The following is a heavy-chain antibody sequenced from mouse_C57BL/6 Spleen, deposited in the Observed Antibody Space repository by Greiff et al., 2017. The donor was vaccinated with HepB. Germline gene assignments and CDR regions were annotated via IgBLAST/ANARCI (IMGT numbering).Heavy chain of an antibody. J-gene: IGHJ1*03. CDR1: GYTFTSYW. CDR2: INPSNGGT. D-gene: IGHD1-1*01. CDR3: ARGSYYYGKGYFDV. V-gene: IGHV1-53*01. Sequence: VQLQQPGTELVKPGASVKLSCKASGYTFTSYWMHWVKQRPGQGLEWIGNINPSNGGTNYNEKFKSKATLTVAKSSSTAYMQLSSLTSEDSAVYYCARGSYYYGKGYFDVWGTVTTVTVSS.